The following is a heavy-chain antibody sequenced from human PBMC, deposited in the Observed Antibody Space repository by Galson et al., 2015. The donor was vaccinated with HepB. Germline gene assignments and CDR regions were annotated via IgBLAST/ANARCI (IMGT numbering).Heavy chain of an antibody. V-gene: IGHV3-21*06. Sequence: SLRLSCAASGFTFSNYSMNWVRQAPGKGLEWVSSISSSSSHTYYADSLEGRFTISRDNAKNSLYLQMSSLRAEDTGVYYCARVGYGGVSYSWGQGTLVTVSS. CDR1: GFTFSNYS. CDR3: ARVGYGGVSYS. D-gene: IGHD2-8*02. CDR2: ISSSSSHT. J-gene: IGHJ4*02.